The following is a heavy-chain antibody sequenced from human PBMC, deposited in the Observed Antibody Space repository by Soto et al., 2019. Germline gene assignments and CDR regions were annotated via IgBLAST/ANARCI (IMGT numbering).Heavy chain of an antibody. D-gene: IGHD3-3*01. CDR1: GYTFYSHS. J-gene: IGHJ5*02. CDR2: ISAYNGNT. CDR3: ARVLSHYDFWSGYYRWFDP. V-gene: IGHV1-18*01. Sequence: ASVKVSCKASGYTFYSHSISWVRQAPGQGLEWMGWISAYNGNTNYAQKLQGRVTMTTDTSTSTAYMELRSLRSDDTAVYYCARVLSHYDFWSGYYRWFDPWGQGTLVTVSS.